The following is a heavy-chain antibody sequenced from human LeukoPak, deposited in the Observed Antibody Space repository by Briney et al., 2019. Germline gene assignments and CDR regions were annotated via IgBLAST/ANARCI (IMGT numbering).Heavy chain of an antibody. Sequence: GGSLSLSCAVSGFTFSEHDMVWPRHAPGKGREWGGRIRNKANSYTTEDAASVKGRFTISRDDSQKSLYLQMNSLTTEDTAVYYCARLVGANNWGQGTLVTVSS. CDR2: IRNKANSYTT. J-gene: IGHJ4*02. CDR1: GFTFSEHD. V-gene: IGHV3-72*01. CDR3: ARLVGANN. D-gene: IGHD1-26*01.